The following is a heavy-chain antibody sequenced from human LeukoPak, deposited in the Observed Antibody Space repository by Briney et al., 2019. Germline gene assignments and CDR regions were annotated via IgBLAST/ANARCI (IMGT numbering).Heavy chain of an antibody. V-gene: IGHV3-48*03. CDR3: ARGPRAYTSGWYYFDY. CDR2: ISNSGGTI. Sequence: PGGSLRLSCAASGFTFSSYEINWVRQAPGKRLEWVSYISNSGGTIYYADSVKGRFTISRDNAKDSLYLQMNSLRAEDTAVYYCARGPRAYTSGWYYFDYWGQGTLVTVSS. CDR1: GFTFSSYE. D-gene: IGHD6-19*01. J-gene: IGHJ4*02.